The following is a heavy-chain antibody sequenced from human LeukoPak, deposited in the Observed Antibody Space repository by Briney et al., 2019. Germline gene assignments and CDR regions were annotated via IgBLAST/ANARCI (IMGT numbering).Heavy chain of an antibody. Sequence: SETLSLTCAVYGGSFSGYYWSWIRQPPGKGLEWIGEINHSGSTNYNPSLKSRVTISVDTSKNQFSLKLSSVTAADTAVYYCARPKGYCSGGSCYQSFDYWGQRTLVTVSS. V-gene: IGHV4-34*01. CDR3: ARPKGYCSGGSCYQSFDY. CDR2: INHSGST. J-gene: IGHJ4*02. CDR1: GGSFSGYY. D-gene: IGHD2-15*01.